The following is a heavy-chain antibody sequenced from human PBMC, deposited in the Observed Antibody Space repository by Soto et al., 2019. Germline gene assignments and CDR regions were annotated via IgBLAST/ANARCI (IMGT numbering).Heavy chain of an antibody. D-gene: IGHD2-2*02. CDR3: ARCVFFFQGKYGIRDTVPVSAFRLNRSSDL. CDR2: IYYSGST. Sequence: PPGKRLEWIGSIYYSGSTYYNPSLKSRVTISVDTSKNQFYLKLSSVTAADTAVYYCARCVFFFQGKYGIRDTVPVSAFRLNRSSDL. V-gene: IGHV4-39*01. J-gene: IGHJ2*01.